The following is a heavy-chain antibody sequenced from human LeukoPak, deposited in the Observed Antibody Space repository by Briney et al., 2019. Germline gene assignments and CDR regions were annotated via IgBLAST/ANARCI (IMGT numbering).Heavy chain of an antibody. CDR1: GYTFTSYY. J-gene: IGHJ4*02. V-gene: IGHV1-46*01. CDR2: ITPSSGST. D-gene: IGHD6-19*01. Sequence: GASVKVSCKASGYTFTSYYMHWVRQAPGQGLEWMGVITPSSGSTDYAQTFKGRLTVTRDTSTSTVYMELSSLRSEDTAVYYCARRRTFSSGTNYFDFWGQGTLVTVSS. CDR3: ARRRTFSSGTNYFDF.